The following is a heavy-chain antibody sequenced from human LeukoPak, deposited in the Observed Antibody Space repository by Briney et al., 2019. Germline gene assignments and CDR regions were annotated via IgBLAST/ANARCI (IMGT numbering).Heavy chain of an antibody. Sequence: GGSLRLSCAASGFTFSSYAMHWVRQAPGKGLEWVAVISYDGSNKYYADSVKGRFTISRDNSKNTLYLQMNSLRAEDTAVYYCARGGYYDFWSGYPDMDVWGKGTTVTVSS. CDR3: ARGGYYDFWSGYPDMDV. D-gene: IGHD3-3*01. CDR1: GFTFSSYA. V-gene: IGHV3-30*04. J-gene: IGHJ6*03. CDR2: ISYDGSNK.